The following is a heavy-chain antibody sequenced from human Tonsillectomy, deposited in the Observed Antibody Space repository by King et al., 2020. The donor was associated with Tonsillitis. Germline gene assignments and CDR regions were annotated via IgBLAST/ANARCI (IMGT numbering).Heavy chain of an antibody. CDR2: ISFDGSRK. V-gene: IGHV3-30-3*01. Sequence: VQLVESGGGVVQPGRSLRLSCTASGFTFSSYTIHRGRQAPGKGLEWVAVISFDGSRKYYPDSVKGRFTISIDNSRNTLNLQMNSLRPEDTAVYYCARDRGSASFDYWGQGTLVTVSS. CDR3: ARDRGSASFDY. CDR1: GFTFSSYT. J-gene: IGHJ4*02. D-gene: IGHD2-15*01.